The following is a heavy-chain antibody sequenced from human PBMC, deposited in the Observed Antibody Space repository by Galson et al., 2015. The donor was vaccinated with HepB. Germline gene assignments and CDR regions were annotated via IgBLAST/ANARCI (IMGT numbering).Heavy chain of an antibody. Sequence: SVKVSCKASGYSFTVYRITWVRQAPGQGLEWMGWINTFDGNTDYAHQVQGRVTMTTDTSTSTAYMELRDLTSDDTAVYYCARDHSGSYPFDYWGQGPLVTVSS. J-gene: IGHJ4*02. CDR2: INTFDGNT. D-gene: IGHD1-26*01. V-gene: IGHV1-18*04. CDR3: ARDHSGSYPFDY. CDR1: GYSFTVYR.